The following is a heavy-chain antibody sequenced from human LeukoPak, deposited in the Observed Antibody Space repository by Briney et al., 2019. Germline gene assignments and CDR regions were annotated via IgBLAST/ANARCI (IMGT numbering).Heavy chain of an antibody. CDR1: GGSISSSSYY. D-gene: IGHD6-13*01. Sequence: SETLSLTCTVSGGSISSSSYYWGWIRQPPGKGLEWIGSIYYSGSTYYNPSLKSRVTISVDTSKNQCSLKLSSVTAADTAVYYCARHGDSSKEGIFDYWGQGTLVTVSS. CDR2: IYYSGST. V-gene: IGHV4-39*01. J-gene: IGHJ4*02. CDR3: ARHGDSSKEGIFDY.